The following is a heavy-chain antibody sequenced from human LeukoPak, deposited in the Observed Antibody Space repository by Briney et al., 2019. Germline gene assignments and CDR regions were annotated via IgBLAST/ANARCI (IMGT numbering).Heavy chain of an antibody. CDR2: ISYDGSNK. Sequence: GRSLRLSCAASGFTFSSYGMHWVRQAPGKGLEWVAVISYDGSNKNYADSVKGRFTISRDNSKNTLYLQMYSLRTEDTAVYYCAKDLDYWGQGTLVTVSS. J-gene: IGHJ4*02. V-gene: IGHV3-30*18. CDR1: GFTFSSYG. CDR3: AKDLDY.